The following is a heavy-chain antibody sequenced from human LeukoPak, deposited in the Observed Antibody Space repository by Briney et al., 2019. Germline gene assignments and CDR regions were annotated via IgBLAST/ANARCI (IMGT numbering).Heavy chain of an antibody. Sequence: PSETLSLTCTVSSGSISSYYWSWIRQPPGKGLEWIGYIYYSGSTNYNPSLKSRVTISVDTSKNQFSLKLSSVTAADTAVYYCARGGGYGARSDAFDIWGQGTMVTVSS. CDR1: SGSISSYY. CDR2: IYYSGST. J-gene: IGHJ3*02. CDR3: ARGGGYGARSDAFDI. V-gene: IGHV4-59*01. D-gene: IGHD4-17*01.